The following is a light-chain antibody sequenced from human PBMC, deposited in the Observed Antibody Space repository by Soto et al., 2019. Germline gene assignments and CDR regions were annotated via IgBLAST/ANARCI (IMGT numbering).Light chain of an antibody. CDR1: QSVNRQ. Sequence: EIVMTQSPASLSVTPGEIVTLSCSASQSVNRQVLWYQHRPGQAPRLLISGASTGATGIPARFSGSGSGTEFTLTISSLQSEDCAIYYCQQYHTWPITFGGGTKVDIK. CDR2: GAS. J-gene: IGKJ4*01. V-gene: IGKV3-15*01. CDR3: QQYHTWPIT.